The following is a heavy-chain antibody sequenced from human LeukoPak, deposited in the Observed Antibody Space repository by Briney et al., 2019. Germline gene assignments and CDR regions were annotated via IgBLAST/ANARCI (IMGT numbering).Heavy chain of an antibody. CDR1: GGSFSGYF. D-gene: IGHD3-10*01. CDR2: INESGST. CDR3: ARLRSEGQVARVHFDS. V-gene: IGHV4-34*01. Sequence: SETLSLTCAVFGGSFSGYFWSWIRQPPGKGLEWIGEINESGSTNYNPPLTSRATISLDTSKNHFSQKLSSATAADTAIYYCARLRSEGQVARVHFDSRGQGTLVTVSS. J-gene: IGHJ4*02.